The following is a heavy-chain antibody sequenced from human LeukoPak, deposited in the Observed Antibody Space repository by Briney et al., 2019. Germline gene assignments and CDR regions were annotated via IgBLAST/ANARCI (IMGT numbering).Heavy chain of an antibody. Sequence: GRSLRLSCAASGFTFSDYYMSWIRQAPGKGLEWVSYISSSGSTIYYADSVKGRFTISRDNAKNSLYLQMNSLRAEDTAVYYCASHQLTVTLDYWGQGTLVTVSS. J-gene: IGHJ4*02. V-gene: IGHV3-11*01. CDR1: GFTFSDYY. D-gene: IGHD4-17*01. CDR3: ASHQLTVTLDY. CDR2: ISSSGSTI.